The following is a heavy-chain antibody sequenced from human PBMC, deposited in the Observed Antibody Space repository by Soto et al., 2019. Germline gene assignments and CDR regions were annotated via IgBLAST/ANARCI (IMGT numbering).Heavy chain of an antibody. J-gene: IGHJ4*02. D-gene: IGHD6-6*01. CDR3: ARGWEQLGYLDY. CDR1: GYSLTGYH. V-gene: IGHV1-2*02. CDR2: INPNSGGT. Sequence: SVKGARKGAGYSLTGYHMRRLLQTPGQGLEWMGWINPNSGGTNYAQKFQGRVTMTRDTSISTAYMELSRLRSDDTAVYYCARGWEQLGYLDYWGQGTLVTVSS.